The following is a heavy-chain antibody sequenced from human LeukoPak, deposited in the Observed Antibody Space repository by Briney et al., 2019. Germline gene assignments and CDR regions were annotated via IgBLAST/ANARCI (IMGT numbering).Heavy chain of an antibody. J-gene: IGHJ6*03. Sequence: SVKVSCKASGGTFSSYAISWVRQAPGQGLEWMGGIIPIFGTANYAQKFQGRVTITADESTSTAYMELSSLRSEDTAVYYCASAFRGVRDYYMDVWGKGITVTVSS. CDR2: IIPIFGTA. D-gene: IGHD3-10*01. CDR1: GGTFSSYA. CDR3: ASAFRGVRDYYMDV. V-gene: IGHV1-69*13.